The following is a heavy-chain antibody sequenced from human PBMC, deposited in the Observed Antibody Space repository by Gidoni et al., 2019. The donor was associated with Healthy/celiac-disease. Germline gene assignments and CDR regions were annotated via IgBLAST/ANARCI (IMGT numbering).Heavy chain of an antibody. V-gene: IGHV4-39*07. D-gene: IGHD5-12*01. J-gene: IGHJ3*02. Sequence: QLQLQESGPGLVKPSETLSLTCTVSGGSISSSSYYWGWIRQPPGKGLEWIGSIYYSGSTYYNPSLKSRVTISVDTSKNQFSLKLSSVTAADTAVYYCAREPGDLVVNQDAFDIWGQGTMVTVSS. CDR3: AREPGDLVVNQDAFDI. CDR1: GGSISSSSYY. CDR2: IYYSGST.